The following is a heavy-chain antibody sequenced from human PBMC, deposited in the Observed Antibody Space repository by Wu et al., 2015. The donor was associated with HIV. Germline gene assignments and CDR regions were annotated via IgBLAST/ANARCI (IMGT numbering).Heavy chain of an antibody. CDR3: VTLDCSSPNCYNPYYYYMDV. V-gene: IGHV1-46*01. D-gene: IGHD2-2*02. CDR1: GYTFRSYY. Sequence: QVQLVQSGPEVKKPGASVKVSCKASGYTFRSYYIHWVRQAPRQGLEWMGMINPSGGSTSYAQKFKGRVTMTRDTSTSTVYLEVRSLRSEDTAVYYCVTLDCSSPNCYNPYYYYMDVWGKGPRSPSP. CDR2: INPSGGST. J-gene: IGHJ6*03.